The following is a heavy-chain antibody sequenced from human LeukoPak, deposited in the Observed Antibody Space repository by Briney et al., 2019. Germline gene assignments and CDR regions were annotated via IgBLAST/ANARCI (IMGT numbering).Heavy chain of an antibody. CDR1: GGSISSYF. V-gene: IGHV4-59*01. CDR2: IYYSGST. D-gene: IGHD6-6*01. Sequence: PSETLSLTCTVYGGSISSYFWSWIRQPPGKGLEWNGYIYYSGSTNYNPSLKSRVTISVDTSKNQFSLKLSSVTAADTAVYYCARATGEYTSSRPLDYWGQGTLVTVSS. J-gene: IGHJ4*02. CDR3: ARATGEYTSSRPLDY.